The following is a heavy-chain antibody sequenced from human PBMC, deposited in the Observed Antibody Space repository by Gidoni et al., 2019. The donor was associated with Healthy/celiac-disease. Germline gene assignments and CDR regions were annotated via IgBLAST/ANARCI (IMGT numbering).Heavy chain of an antibody. V-gene: IGHV3-66*02. Sequence: EVQLVEAGGGVVQPGGSLRLSCSASGFTVSSNYMSWVRQAPGKGLEWVSFVYSGGSTYYADSVKGRFTISRDNSKNTLYLQMNSRRAEDTAVYYCARDFSYDSSGFFDYWGQGTLVTVSS. CDR3: ARDFSYDSSGFFDY. D-gene: IGHD3-22*01. J-gene: IGHJ4*02. CDR1: GFTVSSNY. CDR2: VYSGGST.